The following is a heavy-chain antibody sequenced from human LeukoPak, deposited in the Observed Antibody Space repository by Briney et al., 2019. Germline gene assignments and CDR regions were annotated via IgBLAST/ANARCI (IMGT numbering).Heavy chain of an antibody. CDR1: GFTFDDYA. D-gene: IGHD4-17*01. Sequence: PGRSLRLSCAASGFTFDDYAMHWVRQAPGKGLEWVSGISWNSGSIGYADSVKGRFTISRDNAKNSLYLQMNSLRGEDTAVYYCARDPAYGDYVGYFDYWGQGTLVTVSS. CDR2: ISWNSGSI. CDR3: ARDPAYGDYVGYFDY. V-gene: IGHV3-9*01. J-gene: IGHJ4*02.